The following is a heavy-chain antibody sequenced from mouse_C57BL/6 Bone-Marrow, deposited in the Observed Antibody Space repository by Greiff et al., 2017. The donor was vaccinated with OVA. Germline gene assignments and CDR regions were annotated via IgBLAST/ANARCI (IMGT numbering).Heavy chain of an antibody. CDR2: LSRGSSPI. CDR3: ARSYAMDY. Sequence: EVKLVESGGGLVKPGGSLKLSCAASGFTFSDYGMHWVRQAPEKGLEWVAYLSRGSSPIYYADTVKGRFTISRDNAKNTLFLQMTSLRSEDTAMYYCARSYAMDYWGQGTSVTVSS. J-gene: IGHJ4*01. CDR1: GFTFSDYG. V-gene: IGHV5-17*01.